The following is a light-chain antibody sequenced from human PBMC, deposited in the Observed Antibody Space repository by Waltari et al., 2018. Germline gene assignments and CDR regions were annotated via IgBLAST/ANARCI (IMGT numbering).Light chain of an antibody. CDR3: QQFNNYPLT. CDR1: QSVNNY. CDR2: DAS. J-gene: IGKJ4*01. V-gene: IGKV3-11*01. Sequence: EIVLTQSPATLCLSPGERVTLSCRASQSVNNYLAWYQQKPGQAPRLLIYDASSRATGIPARFSGNGSGTDFTLTSSSLQTEDFATYDCQQFNNYPLTFGGGTKVEIK.